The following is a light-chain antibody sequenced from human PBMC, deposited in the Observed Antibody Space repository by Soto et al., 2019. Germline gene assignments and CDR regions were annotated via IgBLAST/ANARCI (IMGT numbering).Light chain of an antibody. CDR2: GAA. J-gene: IGKJ2*01. CDR1: QSVRSNY. Sequence: EIVLTQSPGTLSLSPGERATLSCRTSQSVRSNYLAWYHQKPGQAPRLLIYGAANRATGIPDRFGGSGSGTEFPLPISRLEPEDFAVYYCQQYGSSPYTFGQGTKLEIK. CDR3: QQYGSSPYT. V-gene: IGKV3-20*01.